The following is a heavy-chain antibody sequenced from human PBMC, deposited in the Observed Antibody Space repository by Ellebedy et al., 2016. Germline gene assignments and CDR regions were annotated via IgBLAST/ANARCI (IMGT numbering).Heavy chain of an antibody. D-gene: IGHD3-9*01. CDR1: GFTFTSSA. V-gene: IGHV1-58*01. CDR2: IVVGSGNT. J-gene: IGHJ6*02. CDR3: AAPNYDILTGYYSLYYYYYYGMDV. Sequence: SVKVSXKASGFTFTSSAVQWVRQARGQRLEWIGWIVVGSGNTNYAQKFQGRVTITRDMSTSTAYMELSSLRSEDTAVYYCAAPNYDILTGYYSLYYYYYYGMDVWGQGTTVTVSS.